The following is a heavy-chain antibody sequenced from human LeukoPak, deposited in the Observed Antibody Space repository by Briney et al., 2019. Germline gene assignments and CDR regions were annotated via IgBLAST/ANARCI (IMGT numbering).Heavy chain of an antibody. D-gene: IGHD6-6*01. J-gene: IGHJ4*02. V-gene: IGHV3-23*01. CDR1: EFTFSSYA. Sequence: GGSLRLTCAASEFTFSSYAMVWVRQAPEKGLEWVSAISGSGGRTYYAESVKGRFTISRDNNENTLYLQMNSLRAEDTAVYYCAKAAQVAGRPNLGGHFDYWGQGTLVTVSS. CDR2: ISGSGGRT. CDR3: AKAAQVAGRPNLGGHFDY.